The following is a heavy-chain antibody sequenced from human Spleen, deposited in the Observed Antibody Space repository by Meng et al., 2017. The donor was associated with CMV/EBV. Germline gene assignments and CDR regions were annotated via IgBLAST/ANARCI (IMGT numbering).Heavy chain of an antibody. CDR1: TFSSYA. D-gene: IGHD2-2*01. CDR3: AISILGYCSSTSCSTFDY. V-gene: IGHV1-69*05. J-gene: IGHJ4*02. Sequence: TFSSYAIRWVRQAPGQGLEWMGGIIPIFGTANYAQKFQGRVTITTDESTSTAYMELSSLRSEDTAVYYCAISILGYCSSTSCSTFDYWGQGTLVTVSS. CDR2: IIPIFGTA.